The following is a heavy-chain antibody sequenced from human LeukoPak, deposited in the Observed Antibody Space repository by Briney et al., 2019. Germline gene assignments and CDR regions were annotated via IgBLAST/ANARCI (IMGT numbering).Heavy chain of an antibody. D-gene: IGHD4-17*01. V-gene: IGHV4-4*02. Sequence: SETLSLTCAVSGGSISSSNWWSWVRQPPGEGLEWIGEIYHSGSTNYNPSLKSLVTISVDTSKNQFSLKLSSVTAADTAVYYCARSTVTRFPNYYYYMDVWGKGTTVTISS. J-gene: IGHJ6*03. CDR1: GGSISSSNW. CDR2: IYHSGST. CDR3: ARSTVTRFPNYYYYMDV.